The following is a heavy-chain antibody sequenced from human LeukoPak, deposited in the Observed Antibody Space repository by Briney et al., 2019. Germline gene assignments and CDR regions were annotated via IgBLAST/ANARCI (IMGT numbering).Heavy chain of an antibody. CDR3: AGETLAPSGVKYFHH. CDR2: IIPTFGST. J-gene: IGHJ1*01. CDR1: GGTLSRYG. D-gene: IGHD3-16*02. Sequence: SVKVSCKASGGTLSRYGINWVRQAPGQGLEWMGRIIPTFGSTNYAQNFQGRVTITTDESTTTAYMEVTSLTSEDTAVYYCAGETLAPSGVKYFHHWGQGTLVTVSS. V-gene: IGHV1-69*05.